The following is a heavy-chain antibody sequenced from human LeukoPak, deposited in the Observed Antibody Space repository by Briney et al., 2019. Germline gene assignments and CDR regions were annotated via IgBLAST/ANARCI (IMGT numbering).Heavy chain of an antibody. D-gene: IGHD3-10*01. Sequence: KPSETLSLTCTVSGGSISSYYWSWIRQPPGKGLEWIGYIYYSGSTNYNPSLKSRVTISVDTSKNQFSLKLSSVTAADTAVYYCAAITMVRGVQVFDPWGQGTLVTVSS. CDR3: AAITMVRGVQVFDP. CDR1: GGSISSYY. J-gene: IGHJ5*02. V-gene: IGHV4-59*01. CDR2: IYYSGST.